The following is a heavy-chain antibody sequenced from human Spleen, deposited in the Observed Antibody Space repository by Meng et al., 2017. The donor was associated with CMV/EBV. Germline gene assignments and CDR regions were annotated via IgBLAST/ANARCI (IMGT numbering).Heavy chain of an antibody. CDR1: GFTFDDYA. CDR2: ISWSSDNI. CDR3: AKDIPYGSGSYGGMDV. V-gene: IGHV3-9*01. D-gene: IGHD3-10*01. J-gene: IGHJ6*02. Sequence: SLKISCAASGFTFDDYAMHWVRQAPGKGLEWVSGISWSSDNIGYADSVKGRFTISRDNAKNSLYLQMNSLRAEDTALYYCAKDIPYGSGSYGGMDVWGQGTTVTVSS.